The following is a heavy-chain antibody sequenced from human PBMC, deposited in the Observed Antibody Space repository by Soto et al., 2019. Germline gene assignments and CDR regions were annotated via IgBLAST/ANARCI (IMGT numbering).Heavy chain of an antibody. D-gene: IGHD4-4*01. Sequence: PGESLRHSSAASGFTVSNNYLSRVRQAPGPGLEWVSVIYTGGTTSYADSVKGRFTISRDNSKNTVYLQMNSLRAEDTAVYYCARDLGRDSNQHWGQGTLVTVSS. V-gene: IGHV3-53*01. CDR2: IYTGGTT. CDR1: GFTVSNNY. CDR3: ARDLGRDSNQH. J-gene: IGHJ1*01.